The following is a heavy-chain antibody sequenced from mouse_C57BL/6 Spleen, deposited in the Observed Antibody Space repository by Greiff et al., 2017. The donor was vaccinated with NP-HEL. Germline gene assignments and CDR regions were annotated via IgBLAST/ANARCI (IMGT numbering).Heavy chain of an antibody. CDR1: GYTFTSYG. V-gene: IGHV1-81*01. CDR2: IYPRSGNI. D-gene: IGHD1-1*01. CDR3: ATCDGRGDLAIDY. J-gene: IGHJ4*01. Sequence: VQLVESGAELARPGASVKLSCKASGYTFTSYGISWVKQRTGQGLEWIGEIYPRSGNIYYNEKFKGKATLTADTSSSTAYMELPSLTSEDSAGYFWATCDGRGDLAIDYWGQGTSVTVSA.